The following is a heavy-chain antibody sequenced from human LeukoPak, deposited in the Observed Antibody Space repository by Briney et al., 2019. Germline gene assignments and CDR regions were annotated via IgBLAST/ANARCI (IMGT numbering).Heavy chain of an antibody. CDR1: GYSFAGYW. J-gene: IGHJ4*02. V-gene: IGHV5-51*01. D-gene: IGHD3-22*01. CDR2: IWPGDSDT. CDR3: ARTRMIAGLYYFDY. Sequence: GESLKISCKGSGYSFAGYWIAWVRQMPGRGLEWMGIIWPGDSDTRYCPSFQGQVIISADKFISTAFLRWTSLKASDTAMYYCARTRMIAGLYYFDYWGQGTLVTVSS.